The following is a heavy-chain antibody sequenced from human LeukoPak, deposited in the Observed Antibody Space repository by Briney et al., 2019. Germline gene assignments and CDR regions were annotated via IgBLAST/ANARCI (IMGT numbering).Heavy chain of an antibody. CDR1: GYTFTSYD. CDR3: ARRNPYSSSWYDGFDY. V-gene: IGHV1-8*01. Sequence: GASVKVSCKASGYTFTSYDINWVRQATGQGLEWMGWMNPNSGNTGYAQKFQGRVTMTRNTSISTAYMELSSLRSEDTAVYYCARRNPYSSSWYDGFDYWGRGTLVTVSS. J-gene: IGHJ4*02. D-gene: IGHD6-13*01. CDR2: MNPNSGNT.